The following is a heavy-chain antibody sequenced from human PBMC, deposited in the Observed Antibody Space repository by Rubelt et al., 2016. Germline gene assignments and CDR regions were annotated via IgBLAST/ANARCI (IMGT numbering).Heavy chain of an antibody. CDR3: AKWRWVEPMYYFDI. D-gene: IGHD1-1*01. Sequence: QVQLVESGGGVVQPGRSLRLSCAASGFTFSNYGLHWVRQAPGKGLEWVAIISYAGSIKYYANSMNTLYLQMNSLRGEDTAVDYCAKWRWVEPMYYFDIWGQGTLVTVSS. CDR1: GFTFSNYG. CDR2: ISYAGSIK. V-gene: IGHV3-30*18. J-gene: IGHJ4*02.